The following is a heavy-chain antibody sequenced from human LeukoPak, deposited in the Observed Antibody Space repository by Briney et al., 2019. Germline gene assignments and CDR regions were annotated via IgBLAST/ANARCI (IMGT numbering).Heavy chain of an antibody. Sequence: LETLSLTCTVSGGSISSYYWSWIRQPPGKGLEWIGYIYYSGSTNYNPSLKSRVTISVDTSKNQFSLKLSSVTAADTAVYYCARGFNDILTGYYIGSFDYWGQGTLVTVSS. CDR1: GGSISSYY. CDR2: IYYSGST. CDR3: ARGFNDILTGYYIGSFDY. J-gene: IGHJ4*02. V-gene: IGHV4-59*01. D-gene: IGHD3-9*01.